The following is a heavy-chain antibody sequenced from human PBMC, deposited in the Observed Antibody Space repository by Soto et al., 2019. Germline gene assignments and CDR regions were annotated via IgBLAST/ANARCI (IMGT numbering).Heavy chain of an antibody. J-gene: IGHJ4*02. CDR3: ARASASSMLRGVIIN. V-gene: IGHV4-4*02. CDR2: MYHSRAT. Sequence: QVQLQESGPGLVKPSETLSLTCAFSGGSITSDNWWTWVRQTPGKGLEWIGEMYHSRATNYSPSLKSRVTILVDKSKNQFSLKLTSVTAADSALYYCARASASSMLRGVIINWGQGTLVTVSS. CDR1: GGSITSDNW. D-gene: IGHD3-10*01.